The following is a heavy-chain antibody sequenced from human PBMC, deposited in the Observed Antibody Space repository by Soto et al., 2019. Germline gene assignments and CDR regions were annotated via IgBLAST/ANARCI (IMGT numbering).Heavy chain of an antibody. J-gene: IGHJ4*02. CDR3: ARAQSHIVVVPAALDY. V-gene: IGHV3-48*02. CDR1: GFTFSSYS. D-gene: IGHD2-2*01. CDR2: ISSSSSTI. Sequence: EVQLVESGGGLVQPGGSLRLSCAASGFTFSSYSMKWVRQAPGKGLEWVSYISSSSSTIYYADSVKGRFTISRDNAKNSLYLQMNSVRDEDTAVYYCARAQSHIVVVPAALDYWGQGTLVTVSS.